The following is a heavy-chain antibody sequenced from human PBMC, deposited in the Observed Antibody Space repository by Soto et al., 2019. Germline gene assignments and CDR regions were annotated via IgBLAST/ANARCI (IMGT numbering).Heavy chain of an antibody. CDR1: GFTFSSYA. J-gene: IGHJ5*02. V-gene: IGHV3-30-3*01. D-gene: IGHD6-13*01. Sequence: GVSLRLSCAASGFTFSSYAMHWVRQAPGKGLEWVAVISYDGSNKYYADSVKGRFTISRDNSKNTLYLQMNSLRAEDTAVYYCASRGGAGSSWRGGWFDPWGQGTLVTVSS. CDR3: ASRGGAGSSWRGGWFDP. CDR2: ISYDGSNK.